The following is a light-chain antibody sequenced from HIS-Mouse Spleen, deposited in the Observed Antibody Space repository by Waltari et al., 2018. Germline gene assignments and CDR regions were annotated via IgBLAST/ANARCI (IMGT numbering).Light chain of an antibody. V-gene: IGLV1-36*01. J-gene: IGLJ3*02. CDR1: SPNLGINA. CDR2: YDD. Sequence: QSVLTQPPSVSEAPRQRVTISCSGSSPNLGINAVNWYQQLPGKAPKLLIYYDDLLPSGVSDRFSGSKSGTSASLAISGLQSEDEADYYCAAWDDRLNGRVFGGGTKLTVL. CDR3: AAWDDRLNGRV.